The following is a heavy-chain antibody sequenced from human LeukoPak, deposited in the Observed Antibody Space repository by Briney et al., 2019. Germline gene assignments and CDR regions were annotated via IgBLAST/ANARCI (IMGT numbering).Heavy chain of an antibody. D-gene: IGHD1-7*01. CDR1: AFTFSAYA. V-gene: IGHV3-30*04. CDR2: MSYDGRNK. Sequence: QPGGSLRLSCAASAFTFSAYAMHWVRQAPGRGLEWVAVMSYDGRNKYYADSVKGRFTISRDNSKNTLFLQMNSLRAEDTAVYYCAKEGKTRNWNYYQAKPVYWGQGTLVTVPS. CDR3: AKEGKTRNWNYYQAKPVY. J-gene: IGHJ4*02.